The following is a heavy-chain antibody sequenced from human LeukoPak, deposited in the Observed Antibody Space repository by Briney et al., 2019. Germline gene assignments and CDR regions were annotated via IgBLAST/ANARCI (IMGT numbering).Heavy chain of an antibody. V-gene: IGHV4-34*01. Sequence: SETLSLTCAVYGGSFSGYYWSWIRQPPGKGLEWIGEINRSGSTNYNPSLKSRVTISVDTSKNQFSLKLSSVTAADTAVYYCARGLHFDYLGQGTLVTVSS. CDR3: ARGLHFDY. CDR2: INRSGST. J-gene: IGHJ4*02. CDR1: GGSFSGYY.